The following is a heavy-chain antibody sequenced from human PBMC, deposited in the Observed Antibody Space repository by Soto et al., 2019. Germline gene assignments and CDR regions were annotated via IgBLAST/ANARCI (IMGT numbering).Heavy chain of an antibody. J-gene: IGHJ4*02. V-gene: IGHV1-69*13. D-gene: IGHD5-12*01. CDR1: GGTFSSYA. CDR2: IIPIFGTA. Sequence: GASVKVSCKASGGTFSSYAISWVRQAPGQGLEWMGGIIPIFGTANYAQKFQGRVTITADESTSTAYMELSSLRSEDTAVYYCAREHVEVGRRWLQPGEDYWGQGTLVTVSS. CDR3: AREHVEVGRRWLQPGEDY.